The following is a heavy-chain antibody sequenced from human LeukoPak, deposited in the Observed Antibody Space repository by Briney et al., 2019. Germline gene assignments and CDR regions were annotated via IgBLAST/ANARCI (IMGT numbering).Heavy chain of an antibody. J-gene: IGHJ4*02. CDR3: ASGVARKWGYFDY. D-gene: IGHD1-14*01. Sequence: GGSLRLSCAASGFTFSSYSMNWVRQAPGKGLEWVSSISSSSSYIYYADSVKGRFTIYRDKAKTSLYLKMNSLRAEHTAVYYCASGVARKWGYFDYWGQGTLVTVSS. V-gene: IGHV3-21*01. CDR2: ISSSSSYI. CDR1: GFTFSSYS.